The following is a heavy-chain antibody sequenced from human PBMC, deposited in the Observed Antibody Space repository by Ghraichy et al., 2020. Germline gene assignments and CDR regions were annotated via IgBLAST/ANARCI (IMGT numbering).Heavy chain of an antibody. J-gene: IGHJ6*02. V-gene: IGHV1-2*02. CDR1: GYTFTAYY. CDR2: INPNTGAT. Sequence: ASVKVSCKASGYTFTAYYIHWVRQAPGQGLEWMGWINPNTGATNYAQNFQGRVTMTRDTSISTAYMELSRLRSDDTAVYYCARLSAPYYGMDVWGQGTTVTVSS. CDR3: ARLSAPYYGMDV.